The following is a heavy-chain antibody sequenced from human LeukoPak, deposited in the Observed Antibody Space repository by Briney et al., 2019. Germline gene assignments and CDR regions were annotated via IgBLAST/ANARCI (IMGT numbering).Heavy chain of an antibody. V-gene: IGHV4-39*01. CDR1: GGSISSSSYY. D-gene: IGHD3-16*02. CDR2: IYYSGST. J-gene: IGHJ4*02. CDR3: ARLSADMITFGGVIGKFDY. Sequence: SETLSLTCTVSGGSISSSSYYWGWIRQPPGKGLEWIGSIYYSGSTYYNPSLKSRVTISVDTSKNQFPLKLSSVTAADTAVYYCARLSADMITFGGVIGKFDYWGQGTLVTVSS.